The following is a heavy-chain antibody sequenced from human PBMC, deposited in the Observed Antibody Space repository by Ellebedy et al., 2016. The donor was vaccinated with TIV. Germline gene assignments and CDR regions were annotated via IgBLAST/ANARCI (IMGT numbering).Heavy chain of an antibody. CDR2: ISGSGGST. D-gene: IGHD3-10*01. J-gene: IGHJ4*02. V-gene: IGHV3-23*01. CDR3: AKSPYYYGSGSYSTDY. Sequence: GESLKISCAASGFTFSSYAMSWVRQAPGKGLEWVSAISGSGGSTYYADSVKGRFTISRDNSKNTLYLQMNSLRAEDTAVYYCAKSPYYYGSGSYSTDYWGQGTLVTVSS. CDR1: GFTFSSYA.